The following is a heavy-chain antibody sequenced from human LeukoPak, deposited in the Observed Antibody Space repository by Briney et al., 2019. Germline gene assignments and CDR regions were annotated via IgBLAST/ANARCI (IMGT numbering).Heavy chain of an antibody. V-gene: IGHV5-51*01. CDR2: IYPGDSDT. CDR1: GYSFTRYW. J-gene: IGHJ3*02. CDR3: ASEGRGYSYSYAFDI. D-gene: IGHD5-18*01. Sequence: GESLKISCKGSGYSFTRYWIGWVRQMPGKGLEWMGIIYPGDSDTRYSPSFQGQVTISADKSISPAYLQWSSLKASDTAMYYCASEGRGYSYSYAFDIWGQGTMVTVSS.